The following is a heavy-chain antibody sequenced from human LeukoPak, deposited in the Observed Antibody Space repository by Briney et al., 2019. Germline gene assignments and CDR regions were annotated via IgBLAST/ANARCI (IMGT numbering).Heavy chain of an antibody. V-gene: IGHV4-61*02. CDR1: GGSISSGSYY. CDR3: ARGGTYYDILTGYYPTGMDV. CDR2: IYTSGST. D-gene: IGHD3-9*01. Sequence: SQTLSLTCTVSGGSISSGSYYWSWIRQPAGKGLGWIGRIYTSGSTNYNPSLKSRVTISVDTSKNQFSLKLSSVTAADTAVYYCARGGTYYDILTGYYPTGMDVWGQGTTVTVSS. J-gene: IGHJ6*02.